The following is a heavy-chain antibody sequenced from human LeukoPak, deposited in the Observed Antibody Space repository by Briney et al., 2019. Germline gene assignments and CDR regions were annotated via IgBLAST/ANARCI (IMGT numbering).Heavy chain of an antibody. CDR3: AMTAYCGGDCYSLDY. CDR2: INHSGST. D-gene: IGHD2-21*02. V-gene: IGHV4-34*01. CDR1: GGSFSGYY. Sequence: SETLSLTCAVHGGSFSGYYWRWIRQPPGKGLEWIGEINHSGSTNYTPSLKSRVTISVDKSKNQLSLKLSSVTAADTAVYYCAMTAYCGGDCYSLDYWGQGTLVTVSS. J-gene: IGHJ4*02.